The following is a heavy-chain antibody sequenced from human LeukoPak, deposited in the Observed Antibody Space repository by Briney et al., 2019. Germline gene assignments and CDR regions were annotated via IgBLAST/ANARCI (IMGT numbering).Heavy chain of an antibody. CDR2: IWYDGSNK. CDR3: ASGPPAYCGGDCYVPKY. CDR1: GFTFSSYG. J-gene: IGHJ4*02. Sequence: PGGSLRLSCAASGFTFSSYGMHWVRQAPGKGLEWVAVIWYDGSNKYYADSVKGRFTISRDNSKNNLYLQMNSLRAEDTAVYYCASGPPAYCGGDCYVPKYWGQGTLVTVSS. D-gene: IGHD2-21*02. V-gene: IGHV3-33*01.